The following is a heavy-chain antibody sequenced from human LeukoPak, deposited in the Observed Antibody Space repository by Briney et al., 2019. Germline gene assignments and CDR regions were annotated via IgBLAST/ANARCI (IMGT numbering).Heavy chain of an antibody. CDR1: GYTFTDYY. D-gene: IGHD2-15*01. J-gene: IGHJ4*02. Sequence: ASVKVSCKAPGYTFTDYYMHWVRQAPGQGLEWMGRINPNGGGTNYAQKFQGRVTMTRDTSISTAYMELSRLRSDDTAVYYCARDDCSGGSCYLNFDYWGQGTLVTVSS. V-gene: IGHV1-2*06. CDR3: ARDDCSGGSCYLNFDY. CDR2: INPNGGGT.